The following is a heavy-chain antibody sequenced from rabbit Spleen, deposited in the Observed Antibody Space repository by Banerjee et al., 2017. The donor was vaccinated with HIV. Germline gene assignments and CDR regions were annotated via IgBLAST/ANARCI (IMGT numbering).Heavy chain of an antibody. J-gene: IGHJ4*01. V-gene: IGHV1S45*01. D-gene: IGHD6-1*01. CDR1: GFSFSTSDY. CDR2: IYAGSIGFVGAS. CDR3: ARWERFSVGFSAFAIYLDL. Sequence: QQQLEESGGGLVKPEGSLTVTCTASGFSFSTSDYICWVRQAPGKGLEWIACIYAGSIGFVGASYYASWAIGRFTISKTSSTAVALQMTSLTAADTATYFCARWERFSVGFSAFAIYLDLWGPGTLVTVS.